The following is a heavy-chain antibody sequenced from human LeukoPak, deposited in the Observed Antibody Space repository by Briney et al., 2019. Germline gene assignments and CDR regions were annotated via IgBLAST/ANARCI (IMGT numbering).Heavy chain of an antibody. J-gene: IGHJ4*02. Sequence: PSETLSLTCTVSGGSISSGGYYWSWIRQPPGKGLEWIGYIYHSGSTYYNPSLKSRVTISVDRSKNQFSLKLSSVTAADTAVYYCARDGGIAVAPDYWGQGTLVTVSS. CDR2: IYHSGST. D-gene: IGHD6-19*01. V-gene: IGHV4-30-2*01. CDR3: ARDGGIAVAPDY. CDR1: GGSISSGGYY.